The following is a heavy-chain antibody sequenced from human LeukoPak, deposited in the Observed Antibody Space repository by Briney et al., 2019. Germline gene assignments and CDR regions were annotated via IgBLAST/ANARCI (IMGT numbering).Heavy chain of an antibody. V-gene: IGHV3-33*06. Sequence: PGRSLRLSRVASGFTFDTYGMHWVRQAPGKGLEWVALIWYDGSIKYHADSVKGRFTISRDNSKNTLYLQMNSLRAEDTAVYYCAKDPKSCTGGSCYPKSCFDSWGQGSLVTVSS. CDR1: GFTFDTYG. J-gene: IGHJ4*02. CDR3: AKDPKSCTGGSCYPKSCFDS. CDR2: IWYDGSIK. D-gene: IGHD2-15*01.